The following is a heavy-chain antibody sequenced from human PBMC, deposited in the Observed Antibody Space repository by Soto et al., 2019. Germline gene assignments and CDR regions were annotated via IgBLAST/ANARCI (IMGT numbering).Heavy chain of an antibody. V-gene: IGHV4-4*02. J-gene: IGHJ3*01. CDR3: ARASSFRGDFDF. CDR1: GGSIRSSSW. Sequence: PSETLSLTCAVSGGSIRSSSWWTWLRQSPGKGLEWIGEFYHAGSPHYNPSFQSRVTISADTSKNLFSLRLTSVTAAGTAIYYCARASSFRGDFDFWGQGTAVTVSS. D-gene: IGHD2-21*01. CDR2: FYHAGSP.